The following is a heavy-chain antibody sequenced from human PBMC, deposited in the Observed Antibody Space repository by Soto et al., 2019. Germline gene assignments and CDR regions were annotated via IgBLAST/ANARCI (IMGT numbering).Heavy chain of an antibody. Sequence: SETLSLTCVVSGGSISRCDFSWTWIRQPPGKGLEWVGYIYRSGSTYYNPSLKSPVSISLDKSKNQFSLNLTSVTAADTAVYYCARGKTNYFFDLWGQGHLVTVS. V-gene: IGHV4-30-2*01. J-gene: IGHJ4*02. CDR2: IYRSGST. CDR3: ARGKTNYFFDL. D-gene: IGHD3-10*01. CDR1: GGSISRCDFS.